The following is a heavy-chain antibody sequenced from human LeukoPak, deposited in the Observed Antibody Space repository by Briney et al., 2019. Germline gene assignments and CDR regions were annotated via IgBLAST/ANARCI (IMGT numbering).Heavy chain of an antibody. D-gene: IGHD5-24*01. CDR1: GFPFSISA. V-gene: IGHV1-58*02. J-gene: IGHJ4*02. Sequence: GTSVKVSCKASGFPFSISAMQWVRQASGQRLEWIGWIVVGSGNTNYAQEFHERVTITRDMSTTTTYMELSDLRSEDTAFYYCAADGNRDGYPGYWGQGTLVTVSS. CDR2: IVVGSGNT. CDR3: AADGNRDGYPGY.